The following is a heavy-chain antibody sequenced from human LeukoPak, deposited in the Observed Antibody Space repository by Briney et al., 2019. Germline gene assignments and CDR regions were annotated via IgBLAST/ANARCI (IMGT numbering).Heavy chain of an antibody. CDR3: ARGGNGDYLRYFDY. V-gene: IGHV4-30-4*01. D-gene: IGHD4-17*01. CDR2: IYYSGST. CDR1: GGSISSGDYY. J-gene: IGHJ4*02. Sequence: SETLSLTCTVSGGSISSGDYYWSWIRQPPGKGLEWIGYIYYSGSTYYNPSLKSRVTISVDTSKNQFSLKLSSVTAADTAVYYCARGGNGDYLRYFDYWGQGTLVTVSS.